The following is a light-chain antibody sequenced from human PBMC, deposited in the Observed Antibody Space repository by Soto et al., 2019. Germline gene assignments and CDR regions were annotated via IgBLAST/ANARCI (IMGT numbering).Light chain of an antibody. CDR3: QQYNTYSWT. J-gene: IGKJ1*01. CDR2: KAS. CDR1: QGINSY. Sequence: DIQMTQSPSSLSASVGDRVTITCRASQGINSYLAWYQQKPGKAPKLLIYKASSLESGVPSRFSGSGSGTEFTLTISSLQPDDFATYYCQQYNTYSWTFGQGTKVEIK. V-gene: IGKV1-5*03.